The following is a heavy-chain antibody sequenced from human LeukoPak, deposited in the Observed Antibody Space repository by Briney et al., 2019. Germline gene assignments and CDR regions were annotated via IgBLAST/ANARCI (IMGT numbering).Heavy chain of an antibody. V-gene: IGHV1-46*01. D-gene: IGHD3-22*01. J-gene: IGHJ4*02. Sequence: ASVKVSCKASGYTFTSYYIHWVRQAPGQGLEWMGIINPSGGSTSYAEKFQGRVTMTRDTSTSAVYMELSSLRSEDTAVYYCARDGYYYDSSGYYSDYWGQGTLVTVSS. CDR3: ARDGYYYDSSGYYSDY. CDR2: INPSGGST. CDR1: GYTFTSYY.